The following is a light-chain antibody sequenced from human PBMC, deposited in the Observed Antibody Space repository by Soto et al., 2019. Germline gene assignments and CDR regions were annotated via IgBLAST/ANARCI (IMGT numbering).Light chain of an antibody. J-gene: IGKJ1*01. CDR2: GGS. V-gene: IGKV3-20*01. Sequence: VLTHSPGTLSFSPLYTATLSCISIQPVTSYYVAWYQQKVGQAPRLLIYGGSTRATGIPDRFRGSGSGTDFTLTISRLEPEDFTVYYCQLYGNSPRWTFGQGTKVDIK. CDR1: QPVTSYY. CDR3: QLYGNSPRWT.